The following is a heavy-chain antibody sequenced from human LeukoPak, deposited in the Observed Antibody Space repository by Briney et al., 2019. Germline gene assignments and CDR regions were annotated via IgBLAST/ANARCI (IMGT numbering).Heavy chain of an antibody. Sequence: SETLSLTCAVYGGSFSGYYWSWIRQPPGKGLEWIGEINHSGSTNYNPSLKSRVTISVDTSKNQFSLKLSSVTAADTAVYYCARGRVNYYDSSGYRYFDYWGQGTLVTVSS. J-gene: IGHJ4*02. CDR2: INHSGST. CDR1: GGSFSGYY. CDR3: ARGRVNYYDSSGYRYFDY. V-gene: IGHV4-34*01. D-gene: IGHD3-22*01.